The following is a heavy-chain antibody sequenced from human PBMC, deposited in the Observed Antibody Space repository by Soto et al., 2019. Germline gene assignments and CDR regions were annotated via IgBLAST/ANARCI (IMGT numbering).Heavy chain of an antibody. V-gene: IGHV4-34*01. D-gene: IGHD3-9*01. Sequence: SETLSLTCAVYGGSFSGYYWSWIRQPPGKGLEWIGEINHSGSTNYNPSLKSRVTISVDTSKNQFSLKLSSVTAADTAVYYCASNWGYDILTGPLFDYWGQGTLVTVSS. J-gene: IGHJ4*02. CDR3: ASNWGYDILTGPLFDY. CDR2: INHSGST. CDR1: GGSFSGYY.